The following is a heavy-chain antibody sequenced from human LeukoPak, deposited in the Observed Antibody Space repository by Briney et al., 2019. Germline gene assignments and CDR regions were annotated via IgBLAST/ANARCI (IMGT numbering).Heavy chain of an antibody. CDR1: GYTFTSYY. D-gene: IGHD2-2*01. J-gene: IGHJ6*02. CDR2: INPSGGST. V-gene: IGHV1-46*01. Sequence: GASVKVSFKASGYTFTSYYMHWVRQAPGQGLEWMGIINPSGGSTSYAQKFQGRVTMTRDTSTSTVYMELSSLRSEDTAVYYCARTLPAAGRSYYYGMDVWGQGTTVTVSS. CDR3: ARTLPAAGRSYYYGMDV.